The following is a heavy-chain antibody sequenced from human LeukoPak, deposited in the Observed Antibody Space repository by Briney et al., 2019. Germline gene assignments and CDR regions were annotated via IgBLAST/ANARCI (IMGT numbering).Heavy chain of an antibody. Sequence: LAGGSLRLSCTVSGFTFSSFAMSWVRQAPGKGLEWVSTITGGSGAKYYADSVKGRFTISRDNSKDTLYLQMHSLRAEDTAVYFCAKDTPLTTYTSGWSSNSFDYWGQGTLVAVSS. CDR1: GFTFSSFA. V-gene: IGHV3-23*01. CDR3: AKDTPLTTYTSGWSSNSFDY. CDR2: ITGGSGAK. D-gene: IGHD6-19*01. J-gene: IGHJ4*02.